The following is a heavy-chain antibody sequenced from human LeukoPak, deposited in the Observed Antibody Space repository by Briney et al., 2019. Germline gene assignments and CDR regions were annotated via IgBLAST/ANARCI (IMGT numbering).Heavy chain of an antibody. CDR3: ARGLWGAMAYFFDY. CDR2: IYYSGST. J-gene: IGHJ4*02. D-gene: IGHD5-18*01. Sequence: PSETLSLTCTVSGGSISSYYWSWIRQPPGKGLEWIGYIYYSGSTNYNPSLKSRVTISVDTSMNQFSLKLSSVTAADTAVYYCARGLWGAMAYFFDYWGQGTLVTVSS. V-gene: IGHV4-59*01. CDR1: GGSISSYY.